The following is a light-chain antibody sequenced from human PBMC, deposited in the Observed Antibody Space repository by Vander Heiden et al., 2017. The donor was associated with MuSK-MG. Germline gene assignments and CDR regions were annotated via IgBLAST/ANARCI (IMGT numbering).Light chain of an antibody. J-gene: IGKJ1*01. V-gene: IGKV2D-29*01. Sequence: DIVMTKTPLSLSVTPGQPASIPCKSSQSLLQSDGNTYFYGYVQKEGQPPQLLIYEVSNRFAGVPDRFSGSGSGRDFTLKISRVEAEDVGTYYCRQSIQLRPTFGQGTKVEIK. CDR2: EVS. CDR3: RQSIQLRPT. CDR1: QSLLQSDGNTY.